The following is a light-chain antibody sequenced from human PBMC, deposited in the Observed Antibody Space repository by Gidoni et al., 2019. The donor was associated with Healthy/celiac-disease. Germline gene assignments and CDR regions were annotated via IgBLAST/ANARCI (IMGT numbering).Light chain of an antibody. Sequence: IVLTQSPATLSLSPGDRATLSCRASQRVSSYLAWYQQKPGQAPRLLIYDASNRATGIPARFSGSGSGTDFTLTISSLEPEDFAVYYCQQRSNWPLYTFGQGTKLEIK. CDR3: QQRSNWPLYT. CDR2: DAS. V-gene: IGKV3-11*01. CDR1: QRVSSY. J-gene: IGKJ2*01.